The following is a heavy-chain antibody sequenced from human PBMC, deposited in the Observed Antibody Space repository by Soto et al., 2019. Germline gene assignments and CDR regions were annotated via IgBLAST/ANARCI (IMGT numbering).Heavy chain of an antibody. J-gene: IGHJ6*02. V-gene: IGHV1-18*01. CDR3: ARDGVAIGYCSGGSCYDVYGMDV. CDR1: GYTFTSYG. D-gene: IGHD2-15*01. Sequence: AASVKVSCKASGYTFTSYGISWVRQAPGQGLEWMGWISAYNGNTNYAQKLQGRVTMTTDTSTSTAYMELRSLRPDDTAVYYCARDGVAIGYCSGGSCYDVYGMDVWGQGTTVTVSS. CDR2: ISAYNGNT.